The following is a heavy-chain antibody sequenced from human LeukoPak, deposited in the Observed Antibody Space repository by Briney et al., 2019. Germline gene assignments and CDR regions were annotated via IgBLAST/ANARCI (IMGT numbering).Heavy chain of an antibody. CDR2: ISGSGGST. Sequence: GGSLRLSCAASGFTFSSYAMSWVRQAPGKGLEWVSAISGSGGSTYYADSVNGRFTISRDNSKNTLYLQMNSLRAEDTAVCYCAKDYPITIRGVGATPLDYWGQGTLVTVSS. CDR3: AKDYPITIRGVGATPLDY. CDR1: GFTFSSYA. J-gene: IGHJ4*02. V-gene: IGHV3-23*01. D-gene: IGHD1-26*01.